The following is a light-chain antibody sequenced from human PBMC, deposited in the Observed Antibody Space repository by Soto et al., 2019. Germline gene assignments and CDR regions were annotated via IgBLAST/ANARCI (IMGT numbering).Light chain of an antibody. V-gene: IGKV1-5*01. CDR3: QQYNSYST. J-gene: IGKJ1*01. CDR1: QSIISW. CDR2: DSS. Sequence: IHMTHSPATLSASVLYRVTITFLSIQSIISWLSLYHQKPGKAPKLLIYDSSSLESGVPSRFSGSGSGTEFTLTISSLQPDDFATYYCQQYNSYSTFDQGTKVDIK.